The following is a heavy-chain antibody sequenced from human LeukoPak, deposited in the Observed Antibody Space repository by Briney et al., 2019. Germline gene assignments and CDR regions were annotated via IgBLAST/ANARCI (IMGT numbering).Heavy chain of an antibody. Sequence: GGSLRLSCAASGFTSSSHWMHWVRQAPGKGLVWVSRIKGDGSSPTYAASVKGRFTISRDNAKNTLYLQMDGLRAEDTAMYDCARVRPRVGATNDAFDIWGQGTMVTVSS. D-gene: IGHD1-26*01. CDR2: IKGDGSSP. V-gene: IGHV3-74*01. J-gene: IGHJ3*02. CDR3: ARVRPRVGATNDAFDI. CDR1: GFTSSSHW.